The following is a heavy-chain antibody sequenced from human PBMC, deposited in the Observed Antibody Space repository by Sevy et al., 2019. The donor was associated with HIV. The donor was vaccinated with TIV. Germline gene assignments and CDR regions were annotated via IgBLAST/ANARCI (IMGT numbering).Heavy chain of an antibody. D-gene: IGHD6-13*01. J-gene: IGHJ4*02. CDR3: VRAIAADASL. CDR2: IKQDGSVK. CDR1: GFTLNSYW. V-gene: IGHV3-7*01. Sequence: GGSRRLSCAASGFTLNSYWMSWVRQAPGKGLEWVANIKQDGSVKYYVDSVKGRFTISRDNARNLVYLQMSSLTAEDTALYYCVRAIAADASLWGQGTLVTVSS.